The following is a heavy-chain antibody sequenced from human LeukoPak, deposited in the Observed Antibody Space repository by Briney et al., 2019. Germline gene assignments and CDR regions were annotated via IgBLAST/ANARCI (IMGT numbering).Heavy chain of an antibody. D-gene: IGHD3-10*01. CDR1: VGSISRYY. V-gene: IGHV4-59*01. Sequence: SETLSLTCTVSVGSISRYYWSWIRRPPGTGLEWIGYIEDSGNTNYNPSLKSQVTISVDKSKNQFSLKLSFVTGADTAMYYCARSDYHNSGSHTVFDAFDIWGQGKRVTVSS. CDR2: IEDSGNT. CDR3: ARSDYHNSGSHTVFDAFDI. J-gene: IGHJ3*02.